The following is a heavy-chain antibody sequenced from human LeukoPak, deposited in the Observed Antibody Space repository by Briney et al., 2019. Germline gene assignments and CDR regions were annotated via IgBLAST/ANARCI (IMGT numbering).Heavy chain of an antibody. J-gene: IGHJ6*03. CDR3: ARDGYSSSWYHYYYMDV. CDR1: GGSISSSSYY. V-gene: IGHV4-61*02. CDR2: IYTSGST. D-gene: IGHD6-13*01. Sequence: SETLSLTCTVSGGSISSSSYYWSWIRQPAGKGLEWIGRIYTSGSTNYNPSLKSRVTMSVDTSKNQFSLKLSSVTAADTAVYYCARDGYSSSWYHYYYMDVWGKGTTVTISS.